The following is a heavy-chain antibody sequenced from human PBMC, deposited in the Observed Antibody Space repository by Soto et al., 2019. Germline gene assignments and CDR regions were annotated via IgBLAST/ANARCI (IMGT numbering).Heavy chain of an antibody. J-gene: IGHJ6*04. CDR3: ARGGVCSSTSCFTVDV. D-gene: IGHD2-2*01. V-gene: IGHV1-8*01. CDR2: MNPNSGNT. Sequence: ASVKVSCKASGYTFTSYDINWVRQATGQGLEWMGWMNPNSGNTGYAQKFQGRVTMTRNTSISTAYMELSSLRSEDTAVYYCARGGVCSSTSCFTVDVWGKGTTVTVSS. CDR1: GYTFTSYD.